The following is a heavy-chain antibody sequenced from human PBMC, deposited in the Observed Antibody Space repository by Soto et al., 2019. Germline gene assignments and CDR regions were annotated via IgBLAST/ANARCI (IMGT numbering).Heavy chain of an antibody. V-gene: IGHV3-23*01. J-gene: IGHJ4*02. CDR1: GFTFANYA. CDR2: ISGGGEST. D-gene: IGHD3-3*01. Sequence: GGSLRLSCAASGFTFANYAMNWLRQAPGKGVEWVSVISGGGESTKYADSVKGRFTISRDNAKSTLYLQMNSLRAEDAAVYYCAKDEGITILGVVKFDYWGQGTQVTVSS. CDR3: AKDEGITILGVVKFDY.